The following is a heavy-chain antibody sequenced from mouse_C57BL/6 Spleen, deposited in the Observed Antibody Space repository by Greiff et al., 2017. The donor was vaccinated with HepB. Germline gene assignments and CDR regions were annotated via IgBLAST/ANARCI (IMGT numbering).Heavy chain of an antibody. CDR3: ARGGLRRTWFAY. CDR1: GYTFTDYN. D-gene: IGHD2-4*01. J-gene: IGHJ3*01. V-gene: IGHV1-18*01. CDR2: INPNNGGT. Sequence: EVQLQQSGPELVKPGASVKIPCKASGYTFTDYNMDWVKQSHGKSLEWIGDINPNNGGTNYNQKFKGKATLTVDKSSSTAYMELRSLTSEDTAVYYCARGGLRRTWFAYWGQGTLVTVSA.